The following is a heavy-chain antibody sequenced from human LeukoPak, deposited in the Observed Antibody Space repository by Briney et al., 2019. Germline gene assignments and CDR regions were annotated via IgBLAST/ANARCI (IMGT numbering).Heavy chain of an antibody. CDR2: INPNSGGT. D-gene: IGHD3-10*01. V-gene: IGHV1-2*02. J-gene: IGHJ5*02. CDR3: ARLDYYGSKGGWFDP. Sequence: ASVKVSCKASGYTFTGYYMHWVRQAPGQGLEWMGWINPNSGGTNYAQKFQGRVTMTRDTSISTAYMELSRLRSDDTAVYYCARLDYYGSKGGWFDPWGQGTLVTVSS. CDR1: GYTFTGYY.